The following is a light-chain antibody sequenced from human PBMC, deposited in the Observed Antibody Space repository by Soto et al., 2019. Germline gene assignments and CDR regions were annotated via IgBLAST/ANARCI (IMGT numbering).Light chain of an antibody. V-gene: IGLV1-47*01. CDR3: ATWDGSLNGFYV. CDR1: TSNIGSNY. CDR2: RNN. J-gene: IGLJ1*01. Sequence: QSVLTQPPSASGTPGQGVTISCSGSTSNIGSNYVYWYQQLPGTAPKLLIYRNNQRPSGVPDRFSGSKSGTSASLAISGLRSDDEADYFCATWDGSLNGFYVFGTGTKLTV.